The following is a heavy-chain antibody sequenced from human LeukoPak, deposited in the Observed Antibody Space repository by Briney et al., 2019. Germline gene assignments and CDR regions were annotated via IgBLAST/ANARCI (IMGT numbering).Heavy chain of an antibody. CDR2: IYYSGST. J-gene: IGHJ4*02. CDR3: ARHRPSVYSSSWYDY. D-gene: IGHD6-13*01. V-gene: IGHV4-59*08. CDR1: GGSISSYY. Sequence: SETLSLTCTVSGGSISSYYWSWIRQSPGKGLEWIGYIYYSGSTNYNPSLKSRVTISVDTSKNQFSLNLSSVTAADTAVYYCARHRPSVYSSSWYDYWGQGTLVTVSS.